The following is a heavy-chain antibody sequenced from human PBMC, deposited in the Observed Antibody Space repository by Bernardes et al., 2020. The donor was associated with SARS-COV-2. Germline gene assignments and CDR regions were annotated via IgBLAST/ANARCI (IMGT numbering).Heavy chain of an antibody. V-gene: IGHV1-2*02. CDR3: ARVSGNYRDYFYFDF. CDR2: ISPHSGGT. D-gene: IGHD4-17*01. Sequence: ASLKVSCTASGYTFTAYYIHWVRQAPGQGLEWMGWISPHSGGTNYAQRFQDRVTMTRDTSITTSYMELSRLGGDDTAIYYCARVSGNYRDYFYFDFWGQGTLVTVSS. J-gene: IGHJ4*02. CDR1: GYTFTAYY.